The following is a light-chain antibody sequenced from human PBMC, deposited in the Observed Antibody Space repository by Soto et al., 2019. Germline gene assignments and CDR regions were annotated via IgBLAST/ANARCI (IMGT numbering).Light chain of an antibody. CDR2: DVS. Sequence: QSSLTQPASVSRSPGQSITISCPGTSIDVGGYNYVSWYQQHPGKAPKLMIYDVSNRPSGVSNRFSGSKSGNTASLTISGLQAEDEADYYCSSYTSSSSVFGTGTKVTVL. V-gene: IGLV2-14*01. CDR1: SIDVGGYNY. J-gene: IGLJ1*01. CDR3: SSYTSSSSV.